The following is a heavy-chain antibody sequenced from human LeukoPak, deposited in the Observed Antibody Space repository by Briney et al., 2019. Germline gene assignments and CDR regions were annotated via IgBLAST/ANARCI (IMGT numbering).Heavy chain of an antibody. CDR1: GGSFSGYY. J-gene: IGHJ4*02. D-gene: IGHD3-3*01. Sequence: SETLSLTCAVYGGSFSGYYWSWIRQPPGKGLEWIGEINHSGSTNYNPSLKSRVTISVDTSKNQFSLQLSSVTAADTAVYYCARSGRFLEWLGYWGQGTLVTVSS. CDR2: INHSGST. CDR3: ARSGRFLEWLGY. V-gene: IGHV4-34*01.